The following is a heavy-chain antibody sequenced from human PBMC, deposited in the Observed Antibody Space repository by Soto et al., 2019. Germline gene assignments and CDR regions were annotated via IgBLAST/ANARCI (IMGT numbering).Heavy chain of an antibody. CDR1: GGSFSGYY. CDR2: INHSGST. CDR3: ARGCRIQLWLRYYGMDV. D-gene: IGHD5-18*01. V-gene: IGHV4-34*01. Sequence: SETLSLTCAVYGGSFSGYYWSWIRQPPGKGLEWIGEINHSGSTNHNPPLKSRVTISVDTSKNQFSLKLSSATAADTAVYYCARGCRIQLWLRYYGMDVWGQGTTVTVSS. J-gene: IGHJ6*02.